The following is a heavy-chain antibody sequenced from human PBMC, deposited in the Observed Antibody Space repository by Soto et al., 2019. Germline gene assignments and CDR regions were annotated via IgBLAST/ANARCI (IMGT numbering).Heavy chain of an antibody. J-gene: IGHJ3*02. CDR2: MNPNSGNT. V-gene: IGHV1-8*01. Sequence: ASVRGSCKASGYTFTSYDINWLRQATGQGLEWMGWMNPNSGNTGYAQKFQGRVTMTRNTSISTAYMELSSLRSEDTAVYYCATVPTAEGAFEIWGQGTMVTVS. CDR1: GYTFTSYD. D-gene: IGHD2-2*01. CDR3: ATVPTAEGAFEI.